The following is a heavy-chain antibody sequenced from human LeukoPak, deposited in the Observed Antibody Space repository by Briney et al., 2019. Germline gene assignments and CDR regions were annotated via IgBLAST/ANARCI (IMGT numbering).Heavy chain of an antibody. J-gene: IGHJ4*02. D-gene: IGHD6-13*01. V-gene: IGHV4-61*02. CDR3: ARDRWYSSSYSGSWYFDY. CDR2: IYTSGSP. CDR1: GGSISSGSYY. Sequence: SQTLSHTCTVSGGSISSGSYYCSWIRQPAGKGLKWIGRIYTSGSPNYNPSLKIRVTISVDTSKNQFSLKLSSVTAADTAVYYCARDRWYSSSYSGSWYFDYWGQGTLVTVSS.